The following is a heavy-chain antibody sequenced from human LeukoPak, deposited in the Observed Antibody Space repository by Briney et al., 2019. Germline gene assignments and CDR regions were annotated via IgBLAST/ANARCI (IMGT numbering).Heavy chain of an antibody. D-gene: IGHD3-10*01. CDR2: IYHSGGT. CDR1: GGSISSSNW. Sequence: SGTLSLTCAVSGGSISSSNWWSWVRPPPGKGLEWIGEIYHSGGTNYNPSLKSRVTISVDKSKNQFSLKLSSVTAADTAVYYCARGGAVVRGVIIKIFDYWGQGTLVTVSS. V-gene: IGHV4-4*02. J-gene: IGHJ4*02. CDR3: ARGGAVVRGVIIKIFDY.